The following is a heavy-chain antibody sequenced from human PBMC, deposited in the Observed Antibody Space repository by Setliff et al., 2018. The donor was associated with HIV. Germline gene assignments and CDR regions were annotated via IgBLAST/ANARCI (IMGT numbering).Heavy chain of an antibody. CDR1: GGSFSGYY. CDR2: INHSGST. CDR3: ARSPLYSGYERYYFDY. Sequence: SETLSLTCAVYGGSFSGYYWSWIRQPPGKGLEWIGEINHSGSTNYNPSLKSRVTISLDRSKTQFSLKLSSVTAADTAVYYCARSPLYSGYERYYFDYWGQGTLVTVSS. J-gene: IGHJ4*02. V-gene: IGHV4-34*01. D-gene: IGHD5-12*01.